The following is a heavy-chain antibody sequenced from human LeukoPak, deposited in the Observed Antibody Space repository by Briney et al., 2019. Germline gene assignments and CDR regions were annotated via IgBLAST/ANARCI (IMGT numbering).Heavy chain of an antibody. J-gene: IGHJ4*02. Sequence: GGSLRLSCAASGFSFSSHWMSWVRQAPGKGLEWVASIKQDESVKYYVDSVKGRFTISRDNAKDSLYLQMSSLRAEDTAVYYCARLQGDYTAYDRWGQGTLVTVSS. CDR2: IKQDESVK. CDR3: ARLQGDYTAYDR. D-gene: IGHD4-17*01. CDR1: GFSFSSHW. V-gene: IGHV3-7*01.